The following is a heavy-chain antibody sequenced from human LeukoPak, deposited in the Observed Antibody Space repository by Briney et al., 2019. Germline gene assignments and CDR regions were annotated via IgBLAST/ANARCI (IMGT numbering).Heavy chain of an antibody. CDR1: GYSISSGYY. D-gene: IGHD4-17*01. V-gene: IGHV4-38-2*01. CDR3: ARAYGYYYYMDV. Sequence: PSETLSLTCAVSGYSISSGYYWGWIRQPPGKALEWIGFIYNSGNTWYSPSLKSRVTISVDTSKNQVSLKLTSVTAADTAVYYCARAYGYYYYMDVWGKGTTVTVSS. CDR2: IYNSGNT. J-gene: IGHJ6*03.